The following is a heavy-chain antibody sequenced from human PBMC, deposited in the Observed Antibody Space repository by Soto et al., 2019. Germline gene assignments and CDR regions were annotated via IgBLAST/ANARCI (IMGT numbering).Heavy chain of an antibody. CDR3: AKDCPLYYYDSSGSDAFDI. Sequence: PGGSLRLSCAASGFTFSSYGMHWVRQAPGKGLEWVAVISYNGSNKYYADSVKGRFTISRDNSKNTLYLQMNSLRAEDTAVYYCAKDCPLYYYDSSGSDAFDIWGQGTMVTVSS. V-gene: IGHV3-30*18. CDR1: GFTFSSYG. J-gene: IGHJ3*02. CDR2: ISYNGSNK. D-gene: IGHD3-22*01.